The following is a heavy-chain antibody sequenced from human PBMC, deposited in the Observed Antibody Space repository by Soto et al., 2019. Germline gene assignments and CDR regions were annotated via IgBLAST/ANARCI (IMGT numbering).Heavy chain of an antibody. CDR1: GFTFSSYG. Sequence: QVQLVESGGGVVQPGRSLRLSCAASGFTFSSYGMHWVRQAPGKGLEWVAVIWYDGSNKYYADSVKGRFTISRDNSKNTLYLQMNSLRAEDTAVYYCARERYGDYAVLDYYYYMDVWGKGTTVTVSS. CDR2: IWYDGSNK. J-gene: IGHJ6*03. CDR3: ARERYGDYAVLDYYYYMDV. V-gene: IGHV3-33*01. D-gene: IGHD4-17*01.